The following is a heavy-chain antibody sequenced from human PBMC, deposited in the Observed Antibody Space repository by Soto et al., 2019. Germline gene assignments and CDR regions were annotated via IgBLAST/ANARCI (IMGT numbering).Heavy chain of an antibody. CDR1: GGSVSSSSYY. D-gene: IGHD3-9*01. CDR2: IYYSGSA. CDR3: ARNILTGYASY. Sequence: PSETLSLTCAVSGGSVSSSSYYWGWIRQSPGKGLEWIGSIYYSGSAYYNPSLKSRVTMSVDTSKNQFSLKLTSVTATDTAVYYCARNILTGYASYWGQGTLVTVSS. J-gene: IGHJ4*02. V-gene: IGHV4-39*01.